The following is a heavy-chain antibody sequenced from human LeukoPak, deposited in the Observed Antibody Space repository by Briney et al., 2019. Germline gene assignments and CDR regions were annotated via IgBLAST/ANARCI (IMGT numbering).Heavy chain of an antibody. Sequence: GASLKDSCKASGYTFTSYDINWVRQATGQGLEWMGWMNPNSGNTGYAQKFQGRVTMTRNTSISTAYMELSSLRSEDTAVYYCASGGSMVRGVNEDYWGQGTLVTVSS. CDR2: MNPNSGNT. D-gene: IGHD3-10*01. CDR3: ASGGSMVRGVNEDY. J-gene: IGHJ4*02. CDR1: GYTFTSYD. V-gene: IGHV1-8*01.